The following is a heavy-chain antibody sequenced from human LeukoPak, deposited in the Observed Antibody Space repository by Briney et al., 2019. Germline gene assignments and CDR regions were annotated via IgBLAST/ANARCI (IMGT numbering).Heavy chain of an antibody. CDR1: GFTFTSYA. V-gene: IGHV3-23*01. D-gene: IGHD4-17*01. CDR3: ARTAMGDYVRFPNDY. J-gene: IGHJ4*02. CDR2: ISAGGGST. Sequence: PGGSLRLSCAASGFTFTSYAMTWVRQAPRKGLEWVSAISAGGGSTYYADSVKGRFTIARDNSKNTPSLQMDSLRAEDTAVYYCARTAMGDYVRFPNDYWGQGTLVTVSS.